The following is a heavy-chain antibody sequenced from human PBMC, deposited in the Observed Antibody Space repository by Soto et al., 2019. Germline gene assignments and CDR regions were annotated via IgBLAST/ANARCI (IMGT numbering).Heavy chain of an antibody. Sequence: GGSLRLSCAASGFTFSNAWMSWVRQAPGKGLEWVGRIKSKTDGGATDYAAPVKGRFTISRDDSKNTLYLQMNSLKTEDTAVYYCTTGGAGSFTCNYGMDVWCPETTVTVS. J-gene: IGHJ6*01. CDR3: TTGGAGSFTCNYGMDV. D-gene: IGHD1-26*01. CDR1: GFTFSNAW. V-gene: IGHV3-15*01. CDR2: IKSKTDGGAT.